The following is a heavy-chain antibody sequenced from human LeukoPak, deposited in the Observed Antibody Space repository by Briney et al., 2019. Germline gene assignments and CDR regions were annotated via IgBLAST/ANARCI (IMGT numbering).Heavy chain of an antibody. V-gene: IGHV3-30-3*01. CDR1: GFTFSSYA. D-gene: IGHD3-22*01. CDR3: ARGRTITMIVVVEEYFQH. CDR2: ISYDGSNK. J-gene: IGHJ1*01. Sequence: GGSLRLSCAASGFTFSSYAMHWVRQAPGKGLGWVAVISYDGSNKYYADSVKGRFTISRDNSKNTLYLQMNSLRAEDTAVYYCARGRTITMIVVVEEYFQHWGQGTLVTVSS.